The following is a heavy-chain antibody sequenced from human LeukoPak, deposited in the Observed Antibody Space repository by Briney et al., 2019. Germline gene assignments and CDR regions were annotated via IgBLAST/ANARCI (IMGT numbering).Heavy chain of an antibody. V-gene: IGHV3-30*04. D-gene: IGHD2-15*01. CDR3: AKSGLNRFDY. Sequence: GGSLRLSCAASGFTFSSCAMHWVRQAPGKGLEWVAVISYDGSNKYYAVSVKGRFTISRDNSKNTVYLQMNSLRAEDTAVYYCAKSGLNRFDYWGQGTLVTVSS. CDR2: ISYDGSNK. CDR1: GFTFSSCA. J-gene: IGHJ4*02.